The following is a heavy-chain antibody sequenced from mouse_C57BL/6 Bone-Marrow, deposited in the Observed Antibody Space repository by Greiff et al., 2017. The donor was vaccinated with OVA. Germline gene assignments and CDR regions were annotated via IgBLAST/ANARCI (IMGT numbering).Heavy chain of an antibody. J-gene: IGHJ2*01. V-gene: IGHV6-6*01. CDR3: TSIDSSEVYCDY. CDR2: IRNKANNHAT. Sequence: EVKVEESGGGLVQPGGSMKLSCAASGFTFSDAWMDWVRQSPEKGLEWVAEIRNKANNHATYYAESVKGRFTISRDDSKSSVYLQMNSLRAEDTGINYCTSIDSSEVYCDYWGQGTTLTVSS. CDR1: GFTFSDAW. D-gene: IGHD3-2*02.